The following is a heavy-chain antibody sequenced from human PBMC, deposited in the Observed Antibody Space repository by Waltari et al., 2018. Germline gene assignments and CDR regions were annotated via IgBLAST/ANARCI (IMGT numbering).Heavy chain of an antibody. Sequence: QLHLQQSGPGLVKPSESLSLTCAVSGDSVRNYYWWSWVRQSPGKGLEWIGQIHGSGKTNYNPSLESRVTVSMDTSNNQFSLKLTSPTAADTAVYYCARDRGRGLYLDSWGQGTLVTVSP. J-gene: IGHJ4*02. CDR3: ARDRGRGLYLDS. D-gene: IGHD1-26*01. V-gene: IGHV4-4*02. CDR2: IHGSGKT. CDR1: GDSVRNYYW.